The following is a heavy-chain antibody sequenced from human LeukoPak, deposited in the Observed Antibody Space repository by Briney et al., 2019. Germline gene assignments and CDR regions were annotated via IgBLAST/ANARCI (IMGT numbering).Heavy chain of an antibody. D-gene: IGHD3-22*01. CDR2: IYYSGST. CDR3: AREGGDSSGYYDY. CDR1: GGSISSYY. J-gene: IGHJ4*02. Sequence: SETLSLTCTVSGGSISSYYWSWIRQPPGKGLEWIGYIYYSGSTNYNPSLKSRVTISVDTSKNQFSLKLSSVTAADTAVYYCAREGGDSSGYYDYWGQGTLVTVSS. V-gene: IGHV4-59*12.